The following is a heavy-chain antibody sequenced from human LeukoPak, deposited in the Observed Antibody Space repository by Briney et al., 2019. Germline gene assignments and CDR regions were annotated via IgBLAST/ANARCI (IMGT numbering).Heavy chain of an antibody. Sequence: PGGSLRLSCAASGFTVNSKYMSWVRQAPGKGLEWVSVIYSGGSTYYADSVKGRFTISRDNSKNTLYLQMNSLRAEDTAVYYCARARLVMAPTSAKSIDYWGQGTLVTVSS. CDR2: IYSGGST. CDR1: GFTVNSKY. CDR3: ARARLVMAPTSAKSIDY. J-gene: IGHJ4*02. D-gene: IGHD2-21*01. V-gene: IGHV3-53*05.